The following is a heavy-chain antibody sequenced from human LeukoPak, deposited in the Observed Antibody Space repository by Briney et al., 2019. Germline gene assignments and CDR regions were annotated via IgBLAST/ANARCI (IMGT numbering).Heavy chain of an antibody. D-gene: IGHD6-13*01. CDR1: GGSISSYY. J-gene: IGHJ2*01. CDR3: AREEYTSSWYYYFDL. CDR2: IYYSGST. Sequence: SETLSLTCTVSGGSISSYYWSWIRQPPGKGLEWIGYIYYSGSTNYNPSLKSRVSISVDTSKNQFSLKLSSVTAADTAVYYCAREEYTSSWYYYFDLWGRGTLVTVSS. V-gene: IGHV4-59*01.